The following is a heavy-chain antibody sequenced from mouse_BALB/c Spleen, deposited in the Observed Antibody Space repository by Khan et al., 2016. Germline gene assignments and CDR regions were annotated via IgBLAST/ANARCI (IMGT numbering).Heavy chain of an antibody. J-gene: IGHJ4*01. CDR2: INPGSGGT. Sequence: QVQLQQSGAELVRPGTSVKVSCKASGYAFTNYLIEWVKQRPGQGLEWIGVINPGSGGTNYNEKFKGKATLTADKSSSTAYMQLSSLTSDDSAVYFCARYDGNYYAMDHWGQGTSVTVSS. CDR3: ARYDGNYYAMDH. D-gene: IGHD2-3*01. CDR1: GYAFTNYL. V-gene: IGHV1-54*01.